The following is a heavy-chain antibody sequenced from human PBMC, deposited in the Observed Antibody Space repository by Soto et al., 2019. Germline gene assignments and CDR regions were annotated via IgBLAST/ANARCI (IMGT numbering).Heavy chain of an antibody. CDR3: ARDVGYCSSTSCYEDGYGMDV. CDR1: GGTFSSYA. J-gene: IGHJ6*02. Sequence: GASVKVSCKASGGTFSSYAISWVRQAPGQGLEWMGGIIPIFGTANYAQKLQGRVTITADESTSTAYMELSSLRSEDTAVYYCARDVGYCSSTSCYEDGYGMDVWGQGTTVTVSS. CDR2: IIPIFGTA. V-gene: IGHV1-69*13. D-gene: IGHD2-2*03.